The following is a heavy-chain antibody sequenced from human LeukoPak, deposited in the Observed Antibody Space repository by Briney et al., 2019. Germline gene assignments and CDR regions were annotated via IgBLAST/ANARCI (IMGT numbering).Heavy chain of an antibody. Sequence: GGSLRLSCAASEFIFSNSWMNWVRQAPGKGLEWVANIKLDGSATYYVDSVKGRFTISRDNAKHSLYLQMYSLRAEDTAVYFCGGGGYWGQGILVTVSS. CDR3: GGGGY. D-gene: IGHD6-25*01. V-gene: IGHV3-7*05. CDR2: IKLDGSAT. CDR1: EFIFSNSW. J-gene: IGHJ4*02.